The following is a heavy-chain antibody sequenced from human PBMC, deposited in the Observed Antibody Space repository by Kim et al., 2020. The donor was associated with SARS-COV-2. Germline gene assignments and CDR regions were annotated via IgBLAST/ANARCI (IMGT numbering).Heavy chain of an antibody. D-gene: IGHD3-10*01. CDR2: INHSGST. CDR3: ARGVGNYYGARGFDY. Sequence: SETLSLTCAVYGGSFSGYYWSWIRQPPGKGLEWIGEINHSGSTNYNPSLKSRVTISVDTSKNQFSLKLSSVTAADTAVYYCARGVGNYYGARGFDYWGQG. V-gene: IGHV4-34*01. J-gene: IGHJ4*02. CDR1: GGSFSGYY.